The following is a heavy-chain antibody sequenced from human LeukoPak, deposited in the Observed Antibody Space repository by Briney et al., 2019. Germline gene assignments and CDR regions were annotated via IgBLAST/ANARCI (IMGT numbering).Heavy chain of an antibody. Sequence: GGSLRLSCAASGFTFSSYRMHWVRQSPGKGLEWVSSISSSSSYIYYTDSLKGRFTISRDNAKKSLYLQMNSLRAEDTAVYFCAREGLYNYGYVYGFWGQGTLVTVSS. CDR2: ISSSSSYI. CDR1: GFTFSSYR. CDR3: AREGLYNYGYVYGF. J-gene: IGHJ4*02. D-gene: IGHD5-18*01. V-gene: IGHV3-21*01.